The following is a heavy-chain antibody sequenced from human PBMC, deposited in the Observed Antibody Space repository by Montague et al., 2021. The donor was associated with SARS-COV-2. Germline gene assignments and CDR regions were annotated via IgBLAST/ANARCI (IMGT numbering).Heavy chain of an antibody. J-gene: IGHJ3*02. D-gene: IGHD2-8*01. V-gene: IGHV4-31*03. CDR1: GGSISSGGYY. Sequence: TLSLTCTVSGGSISSGGYYWSWIRQHPGKGLEWIGYIYYSGSTYYNPSLKSRVTISVDTSKNQFSLKLSSVTAADTAVYYCARAASDIVLMVYAIRAFDIWGQGTMVTASS. CDR3: ARAASDIVLMVYAIRAFDI. CDR2: IYYSGST.